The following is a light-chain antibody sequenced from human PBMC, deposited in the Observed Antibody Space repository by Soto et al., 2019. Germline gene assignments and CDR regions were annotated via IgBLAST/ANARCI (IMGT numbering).Light chain of an antibody. Sequence: QSVLTQPPSASGSPGQSVTISCTGTSSDVGSYNYVSWYQQHPGKAPKLMIYEVAKRPSGVPDRFSGSKSGNTASLTVSGLQAEGEADYYCSSYAGSNNLVFGGGTKVTVL. J-gene: IGLJ3*02. CDR2: EVA. CDR1: SSDVGSYNY. V-gene: IGLV2-8*01. CDR3: SSYAGSNNLV.